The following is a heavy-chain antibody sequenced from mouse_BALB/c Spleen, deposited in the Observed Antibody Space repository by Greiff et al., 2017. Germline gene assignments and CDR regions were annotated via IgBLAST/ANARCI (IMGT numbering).Heavy chain of an antibody. J-gene: IGHJ4*01. D-gene: IGHD4-1*01. CDR1: GFTFSDFY. V-gene: IGHV7-1*02. CDR2: SRNKASDYTT. CDR3: ARDHNWGALAY. Sequence: EVQLVESGGGLVQPGGSLRLSCATSGFTFSDFYMEWVSQPPGKRLEWIAASRNKASDYTTEYSASVKGRFIVARDTSQSVLYLQMNALRAEDTAYYSGARDHNWGALAYWGQGTSVTVSA.